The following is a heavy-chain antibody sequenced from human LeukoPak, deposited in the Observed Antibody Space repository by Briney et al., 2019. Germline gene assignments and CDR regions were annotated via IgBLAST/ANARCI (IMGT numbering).Heavy chain of an antibody. CDR1: GFTFSSYG. D-gene: IGHD3-10*01. Sequence: GGSLRLSCAASGFTFSSYGMHWVRQAPGKGLEWVAFIRYDGSNKYYADSVKGRFTISRDNVQSSLYLQMNDLGAEDTAVYYCAIWFGELNYWGQGTLVTVSS. J-gene: IGHJ4*02. V-gene: IGHV3-30*02. CDR3: AIWFGELNY. CDR2: IRYDGSNK.